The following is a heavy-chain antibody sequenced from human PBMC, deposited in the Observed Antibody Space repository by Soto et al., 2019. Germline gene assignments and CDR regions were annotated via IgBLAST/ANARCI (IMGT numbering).Heavy chain of an antibody. CDR2: INHSGST. CDR3: ARASRLRFSLWLVI. CDR1: GGSFSGYY. V-gene: IGHV4-34*01. Sequence: SETLSLTSAVYGGSFSGYYWSWIRQPPGKGLEWDGKINHSGSTNYNPALKSRVTISVDTSKYPFSLLPRSVTAAATHVHSCARASRLRFSLWLVILGPGTTV. J-gene: IGHJ6*02. D-gene: IGHD6-19*01.